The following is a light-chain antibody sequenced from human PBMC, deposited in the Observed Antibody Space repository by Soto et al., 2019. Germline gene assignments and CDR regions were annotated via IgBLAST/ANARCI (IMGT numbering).Light chain of an antibody. Sequence: DIQMTQSPSSLSASVGDRVTITCRASQGISIYLAWFQQKPVKVPKLLIYAASTLQSVVPSRFSGSGSGTDFTLTISSLQPEDAATYYCQKYNSAPLTFGGGTKVEIK. V-gene: IGKV1-27*01. CDR1: QGISIY. CDR3: QKYNSAPLT. CDR2: AAS. J-gene: IGKJ4*01.